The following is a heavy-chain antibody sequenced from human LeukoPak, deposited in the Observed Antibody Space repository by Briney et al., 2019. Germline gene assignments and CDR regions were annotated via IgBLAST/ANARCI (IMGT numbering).Heavy chain of an antibody. J-gene: IGHJ4*02. CDR2: ISSSTSYR. D-gene: IGHD5-12*01. V-gene: IGHV3-11*06. CDR1: GFTFSDYY. CDR3: ARGIEATRRSAGTCNYFDY. Sequence: GSLRLSCAASGFTFSDYYMSWIRQAPGKGLEWVSYISSSTSYRNYADSVKGRFTISRENAKNSLYLQMNSLRAEDTALYYCARGIEATRRSAGTCNYFDYWGQGTLVTVSS.